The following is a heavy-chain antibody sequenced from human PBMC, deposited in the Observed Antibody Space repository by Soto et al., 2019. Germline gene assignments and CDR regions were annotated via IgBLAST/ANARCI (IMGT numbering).Heavy chain of an antibody. Sequence: SETLSLTCTVSGGSINNYYWSWIRQPPGKGLEWIAYIYYSGSTNYNPSLKSRVTVSIDTSKNQFSLKLSSMTAADTAVYYCARTYCSGGSCYSSAPNHFDFWGQGALVTVSS. J-gene: IGHJ4*02. CDR2: IYYSGST. V-gene: IGHV4-59*01. CDR3: ARTYCSGGSCYSSAPNHFDF. D-gene: IGHD2-15*01. CDR1: GGSINNYY.